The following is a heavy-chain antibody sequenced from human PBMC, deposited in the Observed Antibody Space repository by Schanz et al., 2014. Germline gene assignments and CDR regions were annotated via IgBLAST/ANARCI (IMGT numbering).Heavy chain of an antibody. V-gene: IGHV3-7*01. D-gene: IGHD5-12*01. J-gene: IGHJ4*02. CDR2: IKHDGGEK. CDR1: GFTFSSYA. CDR3: VRIYSGYSGGYLDY. Sequence: EVQLLESGGGLVQPGGSLRLSCAASGFTFSSYAMSWVRQAPGKGLEWVANIKHDGGEKYYVDSLKGRFTISRDNAKNSLYLQMSSLRAEDTAVYYCVRIYSGYSGGYLDYWGQGTLVTVSS.